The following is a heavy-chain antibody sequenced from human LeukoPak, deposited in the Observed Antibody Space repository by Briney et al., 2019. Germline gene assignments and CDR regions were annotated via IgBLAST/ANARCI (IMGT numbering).Heavy chain of an antibody. V-gene: IGHV1-18*01. CDR2: ISAYNGNT. Sequence: ASVNVSCKASGYTFTSYGISWVRQAPGQGLEWMGWISAYNGNTNYAQKLQGRVTMTTDTSTSTAYMELRSLRSDDTAVYYCAREKERYSSSWYREDYWGQGTLVTVSS. D-gene: IGHD6-13*01. CDR1: GYTFTSYG. J-gene: IGHJ4*02. CDR3: AREKERYSSSWYREDY.